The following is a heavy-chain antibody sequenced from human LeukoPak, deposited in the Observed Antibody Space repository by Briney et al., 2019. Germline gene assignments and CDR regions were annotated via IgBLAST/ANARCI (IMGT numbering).Heavy chain of an antibody. CDR2: ITSGSSTI. D-gene: IGHD3-10*01. V-gene: IGHV3-48*04. Sequence: GGSLRLSCAASGFTFSSYSMNWVRQAPGKGMEWVSYITSGSSTIFYAESVKGRFTISRDNAKNSLYLQMKSLRAEDTAVYYCARAGELSEVFDYWGQGTLVTVSS. CDR1: GFTFSSYS. CDR3: ARAGELSEVFDY. J-gene: IGHJ4*02.